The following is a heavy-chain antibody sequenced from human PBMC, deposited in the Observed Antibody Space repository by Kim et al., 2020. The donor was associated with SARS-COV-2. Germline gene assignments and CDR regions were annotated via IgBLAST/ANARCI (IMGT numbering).Heavy chain of an antibody. D-gene: IGHD3-16*02. CDR3: ASALGH. J-gene: IGHJ4*02. V-gene: IGHV4-4*07. CDR2: YTSGRT. Sequence: YTSGRTNYDPSLQSRVTMSGDMSKNQFSLKLSSVTAGDTAVYYCASALGHWGQGTLVTVSS.